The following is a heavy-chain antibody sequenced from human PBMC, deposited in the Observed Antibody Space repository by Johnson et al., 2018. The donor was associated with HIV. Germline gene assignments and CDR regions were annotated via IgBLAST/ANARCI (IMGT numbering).Heavy chain of an antibody. Sequence: QVQLVESGGGVVHPGRSLRLSCAASGFTFRSYPMNWVRQAPGKGLEWVAVISYDGSNKYYADSVKGRFTISRDNSKNMTNLQMNGLSDEDTADYYCVRDQGSGWPTNAFDIWGRGTRVTVSS. D-gene: IGHD6-19*01. CDR1: GFTFRSYP. CDR2: ISYDGSNK. V-gene: IGHV3-30*04. CDR3: VRDQGSGWPTNAFDI. J-gene: IGHJ3*02.